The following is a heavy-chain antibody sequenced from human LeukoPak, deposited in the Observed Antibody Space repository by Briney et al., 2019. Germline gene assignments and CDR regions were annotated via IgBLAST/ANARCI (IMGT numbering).Heavy chain of an antibody. CDR1: GFTFSSYS. CDR2: ISDSGSSR. Sequence: GGSLGLSCAASGFTFSSYSMNWVRQAPGKGLEWVSYISDSGSSRNYADSVKGRFTISRDNAKNSLFLQMNSLRAEDSAVYHCAVGGGYWGQGTLVTVSS. V-gene: IGHV3-48*04. D-gene: IGHD3-16*01. J-gene: IGHJ4*02. CDR3: AVGGGY.